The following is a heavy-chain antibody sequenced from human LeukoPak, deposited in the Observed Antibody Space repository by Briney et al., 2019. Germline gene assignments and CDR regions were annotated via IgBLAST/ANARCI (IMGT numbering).Heavy chain of an antibody. CDR3: ARGGGGYSGYDWSAFDY. CDR2: ISRSSSYT. CDR1: GFTFSDYH. D-gene: IGHD5-12*01. J-gene: IGHJ4*02. V-gene: IGHV3-11*06. Sequence: GGSLILSCAASGFTFSDYHMSWIRQAPGKGLEWVSYISRSSSYTNCADSVKGRFTISRDNAKNSLYLQMNSLRAEDTAVYYCARGGGGYSGYDWSAFDYWGQGTLVTVSS.